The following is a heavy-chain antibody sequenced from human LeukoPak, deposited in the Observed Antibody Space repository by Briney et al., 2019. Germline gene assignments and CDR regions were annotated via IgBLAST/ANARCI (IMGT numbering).Heavy chain of an antibody. CDR1: GGSISGYY. V-gene: IGHV4-59*12. J-gene: IGHJ5*02. CDR3: ATRIAAAWFDP. CDR2: IYYSGST. D-gene: IGHD6-13*01. Sequence: PSETLSLTCTVSGGSISGYYWSWIRQPPGKGLEYLGYIYYSGSTNYNPSLKSRVTISVDKSKNQFSLKLSSVTAADTAVYYCATRIAAAWFDPWGQGTLVTVSS.